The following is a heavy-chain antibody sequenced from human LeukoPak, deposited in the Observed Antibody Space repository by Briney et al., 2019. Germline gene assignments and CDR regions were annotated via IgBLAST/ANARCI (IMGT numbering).Heavy chain of an antibody. Sequence: GGSLRLSCAASGVTFSSYWMRWVRQAPGKWLEWVATINQDGSEKYYVDSVKGRLTISRDNAKNSQYLQMNSLRAEDTAVYYCARDWKHAFDMWGQGTMVTVSS. J-gene: IGHJ3*02. V-gene: IGHV3-7*01. D-gene: IGHD1-1*01. CDR1: GVTFSSYW. CDR2: INQDGSEK. CDR3: ARDWKHAFDM.